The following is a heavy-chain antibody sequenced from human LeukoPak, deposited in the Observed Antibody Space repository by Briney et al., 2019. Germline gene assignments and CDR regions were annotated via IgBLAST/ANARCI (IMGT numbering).Heavy chain of an antibody. D-gene: IGHD3-10*01. CDR1: GFTFTNYW. CDR3: ARGSHAFDI. J-gene: IGHJ3*02. V-gene: IGHV3-74*01. CDR2: INSDGSST. Sequence: PGGSLRLSCAVSGFTFTNYWMHWVRQAPGKGLVWVSRINSDGSSTNYADSVKGRFTISRDNANNTLSLQMNSLRAEDTAVYYCARGSHAFDIWGQGTMVTVSS.